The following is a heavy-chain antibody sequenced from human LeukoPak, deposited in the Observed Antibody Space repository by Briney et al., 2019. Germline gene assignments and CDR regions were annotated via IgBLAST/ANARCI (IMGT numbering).Heavy chain of an antibody. Sequence: GSSLRLSCGASGFTIGSCGMNWLRQAPGKGLEWVSFISSGSRSIYYADTVKGRFTISRDNAKNSLYLQMNSLRTEDTAVYYCARDNYDYGDYYFDYWGQGTLVTVSS. CDR3: ARDNYDYGDYYFDY. CDR2: ISSGSRSI. V-gene: IGHV3-21*01. J-gene: IGHJ4*02. D-gene: IGHD4-17*01. CDR1: GFTIGSCG.